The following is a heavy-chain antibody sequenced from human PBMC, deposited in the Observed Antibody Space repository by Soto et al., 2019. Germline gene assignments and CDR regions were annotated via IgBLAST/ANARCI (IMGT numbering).Heavy chain of an antibody. CDR1: GGSFSGYY. CDR2: INHSGST. V-gene: IGHV4-34*01. Sequence: PSETLSLTCAVYGGSFSGYYWSWIRQPPGKGLEWIGEINHSGSTNYNTSLKSRVTISVDTSKNQFSLKLSSVTAADTAVYYCARGHIVATITSNWFDPWGQGTLVTVSS. CDR3: ARGHIVATITSNWFDP. J-gene: IGHJ5*02. D-gene: IGHD5-12*01.